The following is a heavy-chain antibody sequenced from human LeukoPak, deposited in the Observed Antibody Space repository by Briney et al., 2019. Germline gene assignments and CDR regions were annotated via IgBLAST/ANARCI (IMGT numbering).Heavy chain of an antibody. CDR3: ARTLLGSTSGPDCYLDS. CDR2: ISGSGGRT. CDR1: GFSFINYT. D-gene: IGHD1-26*01. Sequence: GGSLRLSCAASGFSFINYTMNWVRQAPGEGLKWVSAISGSGGRTFYPDSVKGRFAVSRDNSINTLYLQINSLSSEDTAVYFCARTLLGSTSGPDCYLDSWGQGTLVTVSS. J-gene: IGHJ4*02. V-gene: IGHV3-23*01.